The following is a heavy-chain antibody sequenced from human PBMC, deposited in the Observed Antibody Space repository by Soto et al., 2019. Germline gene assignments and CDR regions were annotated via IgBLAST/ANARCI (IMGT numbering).Heavy chain of an antibody. CDR1: GFTFTGYF. V-gene: IGHV1-2*02. J-gene: IGHJ5*02. Sequence: QVQLVQSGAEVKKPGASVKVSCKASGFTFTGYFMHWVRQAPGQGLEWMGWINPNSGGTNYAQRFQGRVTMTRDTAISTAYMELSSLRSDDTAVYFCARGLRDIVVMVPAIWFDPWGQGTLVTVSS. CDR3: ARGLRDIVVMVPAIWFDP. D-gene: IGHD2-15*01. CDR2: INPNSGGT.